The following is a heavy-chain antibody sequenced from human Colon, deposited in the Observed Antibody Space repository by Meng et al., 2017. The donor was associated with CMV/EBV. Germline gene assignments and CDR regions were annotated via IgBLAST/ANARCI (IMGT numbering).Heavy chain of an antibody. CDR2: ISSSSSQI. D-gene: IGHD2-21*02. J-gene: IGHJ5*02. V-gene: IGHV3-21*01. CDR3: ARDPNLSDRGWLDP. Sequence: GESLKISCAASGFTFSSYSMNWVRQAPGKGLEWVSSISSSSSQIFYADSVKGRFTISRDNAKNSLYLQMSNLTTEDTAVYYCARDPNLSDRGWLDPWGQGTLVTVSS. CDR1: GFTFSSYS.